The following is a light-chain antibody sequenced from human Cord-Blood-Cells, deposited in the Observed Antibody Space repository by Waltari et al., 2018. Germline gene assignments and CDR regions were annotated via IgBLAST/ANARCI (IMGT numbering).Light chain of an antibody. CDR2: DVS. J-gene: IGLJ3*02. CDR3: SSYTSSSTLGV. CDR1: SSDVGGYNY. Sequence: QSALTQPASVSGSPGQSITISCTGTSSDVGGYNYVSWYQQHPGKAPKLMIYDVSNRPPGVSNRCSGSKSGNTASLTISGLQAEDEADYYCSSYTSSSTLGVFGGGTKLTVL. V-gene: IGLV2-14*01.